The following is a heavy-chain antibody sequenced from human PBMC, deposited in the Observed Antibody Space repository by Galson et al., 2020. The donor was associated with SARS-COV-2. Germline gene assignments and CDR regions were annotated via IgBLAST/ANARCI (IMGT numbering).Heavy chain of an antibody. CDR3: ARGRRDLYCSNNKCPIPLGY. CDR1: GGSISSGGHY. CDR2: TYYSGIT. V-gene: IGHV4-31*03. D-gene: IGHD2-15*01. Sequence: ETSETLSLTCTVSGGSISSGGHYWSWIRQHPGKGLEWIGYTYYSGITYYNPSLKSRVIILLDTSKNQFSLKLSSVTAADTAVYYCARGRRDLYCSNNKCPIPLGYWGQGIVVTVSS. J-gene: IGHJ4*02.